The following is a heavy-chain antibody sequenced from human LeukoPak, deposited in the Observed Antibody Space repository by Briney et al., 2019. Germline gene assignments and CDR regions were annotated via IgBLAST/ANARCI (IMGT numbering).Heavy chain of an antibody. J-gene: IGHJ4*02. D-gene: IGHD1-26*01. CDR2: IDTNTGNP. Sequence: ASVKVSCKASGYTFTKYTINWVRLAPEQGLEWMGWIDTNTGNPTYAQGFAGRFVFSLDTSVTTTYLQISSLKAEDTAVYFCTRGRDTTGYFVYWGQGTLFTVSS. CDR1: GYTFTKYT. CDR3: TRGRDTTGYFVY. V-gene: IGHV7-4-1*02.